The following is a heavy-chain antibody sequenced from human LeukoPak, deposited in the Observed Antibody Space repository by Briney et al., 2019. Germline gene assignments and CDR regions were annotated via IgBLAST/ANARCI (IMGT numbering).Heavy chain of an antibody. Sequence: GGSLRLSCEASGFTFSSYGINWVRQAPGKGLEWVSGISPSGDIAYYADSVKGRFTISRDNSKNTLYLQMNSLRAEDTAVYYCARGMIISGSSDYWGQGTLVTVSS. CDR3: ARGMIISGSSDY. V-gene: IGHV3-23*01. CDR1: GFTFSSYG. CDR2: ISPSGDIA. D-gene: IGHD1-26*01. J-gene: IGHJ4*02.